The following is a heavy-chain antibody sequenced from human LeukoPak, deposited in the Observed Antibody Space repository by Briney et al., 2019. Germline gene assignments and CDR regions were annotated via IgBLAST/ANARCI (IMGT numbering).Heavy chain of an antibody. V-gene: IGHV4-59*08. CDR2: IYYSGST. J-gene: IGHJ4*02. D-gene: IGHD6-19*01. CDR1: GGSISSYY. CDR3: ARTITVAGKYYFDY. Sequence: SETLSLTCTVSGGSISSYYWSWLRQPPGKGLEWFGYIYYSGSTNYNPSLKSRVTISVDTSKNQFSLTLSSVTAADTAVYYCARTITVAGKYYFDYWGQGTLVTVSS.